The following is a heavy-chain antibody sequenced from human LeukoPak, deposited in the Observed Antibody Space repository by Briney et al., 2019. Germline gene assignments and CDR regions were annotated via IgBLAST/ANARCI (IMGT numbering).Heavy chain of an antibody. J-gene: IGHJ3*02. Sequence: PGGSLRLSCAASGFTFSSYGMHWVRQAPGKGLEWVAFIRYDGSNKYYADSVKGRFTISRDNSKNTLYLQMGSLRAEDMAVYYCARETPGDFGAFDIWGQGTMVTVSS. CDR1: GFTFSSYG. CDR3: ARETPGDFGAFDI. D-gene: IGHD3-16*01. CDR2: IRYDGSNK. V-gene: IGHV3-30*02.